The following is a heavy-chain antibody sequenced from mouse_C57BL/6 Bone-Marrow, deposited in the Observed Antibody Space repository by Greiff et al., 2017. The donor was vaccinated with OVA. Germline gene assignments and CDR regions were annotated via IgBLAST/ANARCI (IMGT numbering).Heavy chain of an antibody. CDR3: ALNYPFAD. CDR1: GYTFTSYG. Sequence: QVQLKESGAELARPGASVKLSCKASGYTFTSYGISWVKQRTGQGLEWIGEIYPRSGNTYYNEKFKGKATLTADKSSSTAYMELRSLTSEDSAVYFCALNYPFADWGQGTLVTVSA. J-gene: IGHJ3*01. D-gene: IGHD2-1*01. CDR2: IYPRSGNT. V-gene: IGHV1-81*01.